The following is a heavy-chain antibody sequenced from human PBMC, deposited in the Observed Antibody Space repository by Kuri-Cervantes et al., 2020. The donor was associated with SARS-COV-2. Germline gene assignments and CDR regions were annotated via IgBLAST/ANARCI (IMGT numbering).Heavy chain of an antibody. Sequence: SETLSLTCTVSGGSISSSSYYWGWIRQPPGKGLEWIGSIYYSGSTNYNPSLKSRVTMSVDTSKNQFSLKLSSVTAADTAVYYCARDHYDFWSGYFSWFDPWGQGTLVTVSS. V-gene: IGHV4-39*07. CDR3: ARDHYDFWSGYFSWFDP. J-gene: IGHJ5*02. CDR2: IYYSGST. D-gene: IGHD3-3*01. CDR1: GGSISSSSYY.